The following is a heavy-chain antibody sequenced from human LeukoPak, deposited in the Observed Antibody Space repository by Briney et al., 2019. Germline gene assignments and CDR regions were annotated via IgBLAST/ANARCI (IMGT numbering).Heavy chain of an antibody. Sequence: GASVKVSCKASGGTFSSYAFSWVRQAPGQGLEWMGGIIPMSGTANYAQKFQGRVTMTTDESTSTAYMELRSLRSEDTAVYYCARVGIAAPGYYFDYWGQGTLVTVFS. CDR1: GGTFSSYA. CDR3: ARVGIAAPGYYFDY. J-gene: IGHJ4*02. D-gene: IGHD6-13*01. V-gene: IGHV1-69*05. CDR2: IIPMSGTA.